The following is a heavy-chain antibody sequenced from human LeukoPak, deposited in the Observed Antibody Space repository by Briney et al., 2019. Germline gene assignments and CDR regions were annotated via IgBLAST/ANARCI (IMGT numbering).Heavy chain of an antibody. V-gene: IGHV1-46*01. CDR3: ARAERNYYDSSGYYPEYFQH. CDR2: INPSGGST. D-gene: IGHD3-22*01. CDR1: GYTFTSYY. Sequence: GASVKVSCKASGYTFTSYYMHWVRQAPGQGLEWMGIINPSGGSTSYAQKFQGRVTMTRDTSTSTVYMELSSLRSEDTAVYYCARAERNYYDSSGYYPEYFQHWGQGTLVTVSS. J-gene: IGHJ1*01.